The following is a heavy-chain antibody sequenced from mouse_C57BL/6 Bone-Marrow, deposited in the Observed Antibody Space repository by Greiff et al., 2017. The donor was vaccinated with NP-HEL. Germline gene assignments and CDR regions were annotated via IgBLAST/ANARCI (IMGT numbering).Heavy chain of an antibody. J-gene: IGHJ1*03. V-gene: IGHV10-1*01. CDR3: VRRGPGDWYFDV. Sequence: GGGLVQPKGSLKLSCAASGFSFNTYAMNWVRQAPGKGLEWVARIRSKSNNYATYYADSVKDRFTISRDDSESMLYLQMNNLKTEDTAMYYCVRRGPGDWYFDVWGTGTTVTVSS. CDR1: GFSFNTYA. D-gene: IGHD3-3*01. CDR2: IRSKSNNYAT.